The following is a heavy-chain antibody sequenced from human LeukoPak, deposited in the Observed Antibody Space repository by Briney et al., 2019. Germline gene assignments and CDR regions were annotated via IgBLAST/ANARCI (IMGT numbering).Heavy chain of an antibody. D-gene: IGHD5-18*01. CDR2: IYYSGST. J-gene: IGHJ6*02. CDR1: GGSISSSSYY. CDR3: ARLGDTAIDYYYGMDV. V-gene: IGHV4-39*01. Sequence: SETLSLTCTVSGGSISSSSYYWGWIRQPPGKGLEWIGSIYYSGSTYYNPSLKSRVTISVDTSKNQFSLKLSSVTAADTAVYYCARLGDTAIDYYYGMDVWGQGTTVTVSS.